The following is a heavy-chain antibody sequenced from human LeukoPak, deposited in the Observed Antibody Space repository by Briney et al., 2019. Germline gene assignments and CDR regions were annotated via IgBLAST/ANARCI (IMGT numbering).Heavy chain of an antibody. V-gene: IGHV3-7*03. CDR3: ARAVRGGYYFDY. J-gene: IGHJ4*02. CDR2: IKPDGSLI. D-gene: IGHD3-10*01. Sequence: GGSLRLSCAASGFTFSSYWMTWVRQGPGKGLEWVANIKPDGSLIYYVDSVKGRFTISRGNAKNSLYLQMNSLRAEDTAVYYCARAVRGGYYFDYWGQGTLVTVSS. CDR1: GFTFSSYW.